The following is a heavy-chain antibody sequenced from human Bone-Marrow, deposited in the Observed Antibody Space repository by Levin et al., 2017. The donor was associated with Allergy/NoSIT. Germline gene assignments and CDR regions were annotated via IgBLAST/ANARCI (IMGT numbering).Heavy chain of an antibody. V-gene: IGHV4-31*03. CDR1: GASISSGGYY. CDR3: ARVNVYRLYFYDGLDV. CDR2: IYHSGSS. J-gene: IGHJ6*02. Sequence: SETLSLTCTVSGASISSGGYYWSWIRQHPGKGLEWIGYIYHSGSSDYSPSLKSRLTIAIDTSKNQFSLQLTSVTAADTGVYYCARVNVYRLYFYDGLDVWGRGTTVTASS. D-gene: IGHD5/OR15-5a*01.